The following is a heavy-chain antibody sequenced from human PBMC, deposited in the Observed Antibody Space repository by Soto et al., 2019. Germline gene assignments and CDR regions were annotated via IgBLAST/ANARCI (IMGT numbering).Heavy chain of an antibody. Sequence: SVKVSCKASGGTFSSYAISWVRQAPGQGLEWMGGIIPIFGTANYAQRFQGRVTMTADKSTSTAYMELSSLRSEDTAIYYCASSYGSGYRAFDYWGQGALVTVSS. D-gene: IGHD3-10*01. CDR1: GGTFSSYA. CDR3: ASSYGSGYRAFDY. CDR2: IIPIFGTA. V-gene: IGHV1-69*06. J-gene: IGHJ4*02.